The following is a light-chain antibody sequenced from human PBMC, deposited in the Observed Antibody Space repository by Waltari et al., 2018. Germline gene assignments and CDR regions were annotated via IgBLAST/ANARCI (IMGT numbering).Light chain of an antibody. J-gene: IGKJ4*01. CDR3: QEYDSLPVT. CDR1: KSVKNN. CDR2: KAS. Sequence: DIQLTQPPSTLSASVGDRVTITCRASKSVKNNLAWYQQKPGKAPKVLIHKASSLESGVPSRFSGSGFGTEFTLTISSLQPDDFATYYCQEYDSLPVTFGGGTKVEIK. V-gene: IGKV1-5*03.